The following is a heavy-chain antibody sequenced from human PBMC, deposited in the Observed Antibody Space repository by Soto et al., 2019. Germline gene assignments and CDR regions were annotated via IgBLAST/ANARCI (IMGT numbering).Heavy chain of an antibody. D-gene: IGHD3-22*01. CDR2: ISGSGGST. CDR3: GKVYYDSSGYHFRPFDY. V-gene: IGHV3-23*01. J-gene: IGHJ4*02. Sequence: GGSLRLSCAASGFTFSSYAMSWVRQAPGKGLEWVSAISGSGGSTYYADSVKGRFTISRDNSKNTLYLQMNSLRAEDTAVYYCGKVYYDSSGYHFRPFDYWGQGTLVTVSS. CDR1: GFTFSSYA.